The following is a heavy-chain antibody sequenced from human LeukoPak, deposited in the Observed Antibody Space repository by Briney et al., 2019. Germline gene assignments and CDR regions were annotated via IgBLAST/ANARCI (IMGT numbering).Heavy chain of an antibody. V-gene: IGHV4-34*01. CDR2: INHSGST. D-gene: IGHD3-3*01. Sequence: PSETLSLTCAVYGGSFSGYYWSWIRQPPGKGLEWIGEINHSGSTNYNPSLKSRVTISVATSKNQFSLKLSSVTAADTAVYYCARAYYDFWSGYSCDYWGQGSLVTVPS. CDR1: GGSFSGYY. CDR3: ARAYYDFWSGYSCDY. J-gene: IGHJ4*02.